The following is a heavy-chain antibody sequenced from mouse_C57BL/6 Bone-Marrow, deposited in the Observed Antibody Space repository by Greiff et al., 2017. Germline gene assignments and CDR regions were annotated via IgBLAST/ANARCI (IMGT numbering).Heavy chain of an antibody. V-gene: IGHV1-81*01. CDR1: GYTFTSYG. CDR3: AGGNYGYAMDY. Sequence: QVQLQQSGAELARPGASVKLSCKASGYTFTSYGISWVKQRTGQGLEWIGEIYPRSGNTYYNEKFKGKATLTSDKSSSTAYMELRSLTSEDSAVYFCAGGNYGYAMDYWGQGTSVTVSS. D-gene: IGHD2-1*01. J-gene: IGHJ4*01. CDR2: IYPRSGNT.